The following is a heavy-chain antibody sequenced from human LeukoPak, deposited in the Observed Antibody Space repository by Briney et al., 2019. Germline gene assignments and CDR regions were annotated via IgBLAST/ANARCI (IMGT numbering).Heavy chain of an antibody. J-gene: IGHJ4*02. V-gene: IGHV1-3*03. CDR3: AREYGDPGPFDY. D-gene: IGHD4-17*01. Sequence: ASVKVSCKASGYTFTSYAMHWVRQAPGQRLEWMGWINAGNGNTKYSQEFQGSVTITRDTSASTAYMELSSLRSEDMAAYYCAREYGDPGPFDYWGQGTLVTVSS. CDR1: GYTFTSYA. CDR2: INAGNGNT.